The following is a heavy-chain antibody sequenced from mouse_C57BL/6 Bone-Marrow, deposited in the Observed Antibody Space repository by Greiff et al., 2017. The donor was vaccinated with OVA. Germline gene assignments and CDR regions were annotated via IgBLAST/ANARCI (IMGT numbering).Heavy chain of an antibody. J-gene: IGHJ4*01. V-gene: IGHV1-72*01. D-gene: IGHD2-3*01. CDR2: IDPNSGGT. CDR1: GYTFTSYW. CDR3: ASEGLEMVTYYYAMDY. Sequence: QVQLQQPGAELVKPGASVKLSCKASGYTFTSYWMHWVKQRPGRGLEWIGRIDPNSGGTKYNEKFKSKSTLTVDKPSSTAYMQLSSLTSEDSAVYYCASEGLEMVTYYYAMDYWGQGTSVTVSS.